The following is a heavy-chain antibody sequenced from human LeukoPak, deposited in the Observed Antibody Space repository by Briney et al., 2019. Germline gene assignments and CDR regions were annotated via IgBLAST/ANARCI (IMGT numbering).Heavy chain of an antibody. J-gene: IGHJ4*02. D-gene: IGHD3-16*01. CDR2: INHSGST. V-gene: IGHV4-34*01. CDR1: GGSFSGYY. CDR3: ARRGDY. Sequence: PSETLSLTCAVYGGSFSGYYWSWIRQPPGKGLEWIGEINHSGSTNYNPSLKSRVTISVDTSKNQFSLKLSSVTAEDTAVYYCARRGDYWGQGTLVTVSS.